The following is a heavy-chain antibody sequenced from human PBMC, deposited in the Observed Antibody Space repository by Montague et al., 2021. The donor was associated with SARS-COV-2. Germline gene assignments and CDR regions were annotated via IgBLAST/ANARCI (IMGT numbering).Heavy chain of an antibody. D-gene: IGHD3-10*01. V-gene: IGHV2-70*11. J-gene: IGHJ3*02. CDR1: GFPLSTSGMC. CDR2: VDWDDDK. Sequence: PALVKPTQTLTLSGFPLSTSGMCVSWIRQPPGKALEWLARVDWDDDKYYSTSLKTRLTISKDTSKDQVVLTMTNMDPVDTATYYCARMFGGILAFDIWGQGTMVTVSS. CDR3: ARMFGGILAFDI.